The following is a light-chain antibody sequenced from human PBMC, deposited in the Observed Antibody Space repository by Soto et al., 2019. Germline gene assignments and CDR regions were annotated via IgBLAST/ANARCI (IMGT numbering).Light chain of an antibody. CDR1: QSVSSSY. Sequence: EIVLTQSPGTLSLSPGERATLSCRANQSVSSSYLAWYQQKPGQAPRLLIYGASSSATGIPDRFSGSGSGTDFTLTISRPEPEDFSVYYCQQYGSSTLTFGGGTKVEIK. CDR3: QQYGSSTLT. J-gene: IGKJ4*01. V-gene: IGKV3-20*01. CDR2: GAS.